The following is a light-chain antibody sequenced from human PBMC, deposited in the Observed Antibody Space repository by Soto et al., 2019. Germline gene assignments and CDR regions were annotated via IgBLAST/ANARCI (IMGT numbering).Light chain of an antibody. CDR3: QQYHAFPGT. CDR2: KAS. J-gene: IGKJ1*01. Sequence: DIQMTQSPSTLSASVGDRVTITCRASQSINSWLAWHQQKPGKAPKLLIYKASNLESGVPSRFSGSASGTEFTLPISSLQPDDFATYYCQQYHAFPGTFGQGTRVEIK. CDR1: QSINSW. V-gene: IGKV1-5*03.